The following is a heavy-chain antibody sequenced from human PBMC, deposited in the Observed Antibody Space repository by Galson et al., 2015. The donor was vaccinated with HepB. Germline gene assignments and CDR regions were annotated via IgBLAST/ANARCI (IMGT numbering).Heavy chain of an antibody. J-gene: IGHJ4*02. CDR1: GFTFDDYA. CDR3: AKSPRRGYSYGLEH. V-gene: IGHV3-9*01. D-gene: IGHD5-18*01. CDR2: ISWNSGSI. Sequence: SLRLSCAASGFTFDDYAMHWVRHGPGQGLEWVSGISWNSGSIGYADSVKGRFTISRDNAKSSLYLQVNSLRVEDTAFYYCAKSPRRGYSYGLEHWGQGTLVTVSS.